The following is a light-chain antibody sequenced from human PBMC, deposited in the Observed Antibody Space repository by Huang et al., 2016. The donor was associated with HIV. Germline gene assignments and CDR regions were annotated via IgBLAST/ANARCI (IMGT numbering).Light chain of an antibody. J-gene: IGKJ4*01. CDR1: QSVSSSY. Sequence: VLKQSPGPLSLSPGARATLSCRASQSVSSSYLAWYQPKPGQAPRRLIYGASSRATGSPDRFSGSGSGTDFTLTISRLEPEEFAVYYCQQYGSSPLTFGGGTKVEIK. V-gene: IGKV3-20*01. CDR3: QQYGSSPLT. CDR2: GAS.